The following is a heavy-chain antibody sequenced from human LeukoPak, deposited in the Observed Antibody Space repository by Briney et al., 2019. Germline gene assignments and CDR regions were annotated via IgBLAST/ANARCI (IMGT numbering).Heavy chain of an antibody. CDR2: IRVYNGKT. CDR3: ARGQFYYDSSGVFDY. J-gene: IGHJ4*02. D-gene: IGHD3-22*01. Sequence: ASVKVSCKASGYTFIGHDISWVRQAPGQGLEWMGWIRVYNGKTKYGQRFQGRVTMTTDTSTSTAYMELRSLRSDDTAVYYCARGQFYYDSSGVFDYWGQGTLVTVSS. CDR1: GYTFIGHD. V-gene: IGHV1-18*01.